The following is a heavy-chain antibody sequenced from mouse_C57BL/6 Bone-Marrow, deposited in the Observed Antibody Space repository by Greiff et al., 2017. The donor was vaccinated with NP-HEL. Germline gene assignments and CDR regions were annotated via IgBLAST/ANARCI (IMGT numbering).Heavy chain of an antibody. CDR1: GYSITSGYY. J-gene: IGHJ3*01. CDR3: AREYYYGSSRGPWFAY. CDR2: ISYDGSN. Sequence: ESGPGLVKPSQSLSLTCSVTGYSITSGYYWNWIRQFPGNKLEWMGYISYDGSNNYNPSLKNRISITRDTSKNQFFLKLNSVTTEDTATYYCAREYYYGSSRGPWFAYWGQGTLVTVSA. V-gene: IGHV3-6*01. D-gene: IGHD1-1*01.